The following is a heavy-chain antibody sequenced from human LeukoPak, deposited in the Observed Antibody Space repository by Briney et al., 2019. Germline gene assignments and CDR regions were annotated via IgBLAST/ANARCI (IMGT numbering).Heavy chain of an antibody. J-gene: IGHJ4*02. CDR1: GYTFTGYY. CDR2: INPNSSGT. Sequence: ASVKVSCKASGYTFTGYYMFWVRQAPGQGLEWMGWINPNSSGTNYAQKFQGSVTMTRDTSISTGYMELSRLRSDDTAVYYCAREQAGDSGWYNYWGQGTLVTVSS. V-gene: IGHV1-2*02. D-gene: IGHD6-19*01. CDR3: AREQAGDSGWYNY.